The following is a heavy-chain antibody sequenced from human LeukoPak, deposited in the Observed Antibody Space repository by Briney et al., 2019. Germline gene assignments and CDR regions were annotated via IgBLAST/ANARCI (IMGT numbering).Heavy chain of an antibody. CDR3: ARGAYDILTGYGMDV. J-gene: IGHJ6*04. V-gene: IGHV5-51*01. CDR2: IYPGDSDT. CDR1: GYSSTSYW. D-gene: IGHD3-9*01. Sequence: SGESLKISCKGSGYSSTSYWIGWVRQMPGKGLEWMGIIYPGDSDTRYSPSFQGQVTISADKSISTAYLQWSSLKASGTAMYYCARGAYDILTGYGMDVWGKGTTVTVSS.